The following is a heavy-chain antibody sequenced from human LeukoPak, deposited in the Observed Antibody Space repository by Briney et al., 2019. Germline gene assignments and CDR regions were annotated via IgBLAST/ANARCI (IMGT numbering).Heavy chain of an antibody. CDR3: ARRRSGSYYEYSD. CDR1: GGSVSSSSYY. J-gene: IGHJ4*02. Sequence: SETLSLTCTVSGGSVSSSSYYWGWIRQPPGKGLEWIGSIYYSGNTYYNPSLKSRVTISVETSKNQFSLKLSSVTAADTAVYHCARRRSGSYYEYSDWGQGTLVTVSS. V-gene: IGHV4-39*01. CDR2: IYYSGNT. D-gene: IGHD1-26*01.